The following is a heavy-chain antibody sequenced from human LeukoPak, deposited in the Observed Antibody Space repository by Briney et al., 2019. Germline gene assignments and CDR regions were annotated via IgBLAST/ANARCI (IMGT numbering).Heavy chain of an antibody. CDR2: ISSSSSYI. CDR1: GFTFSSYE. J-gene: IGHJ4*02. V-gene: IGHV3-21*01. D-gene: IGHD2-15*01. Sequence: GGSLRLSCAASGFTFSSYEMNWVRQAPGKGLEWVSSISSSSSYIYYADSVKGRFTISRDNAKNSLYLQMNSLRAEDTAVYYCARVFCSGGSCYSGADYWGQGTLVTVSS. CDR3: ARVFCSGGSCYSGADY.